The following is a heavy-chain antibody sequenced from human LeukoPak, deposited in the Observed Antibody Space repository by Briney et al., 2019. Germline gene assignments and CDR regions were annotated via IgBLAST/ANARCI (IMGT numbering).Heavy chain of an antibody. D-gene: IGHD3-9*01. CDR2: ISGSGGST. J-gene: IGHJ4*02. V-gene: IGHV3-23*01. CDR1: GFTFSSYG. CDR3: AKDEDDILISCFDY. Sequence: GGTLRLSCAASGFTFSSYGMSWVRQAPGKGLEWVSAISGSGGSTYYADSVKGRFTISRDNSKNTLYLQMNSLRAEDTAVYYCAKDEDDILISCFDYWGQGTLVTVSS.